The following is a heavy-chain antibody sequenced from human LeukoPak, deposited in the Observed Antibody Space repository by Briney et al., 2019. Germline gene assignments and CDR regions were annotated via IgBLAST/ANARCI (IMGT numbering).Heavy chain of an antibody. CDR3: ARKRWYYYDSSGYDDAFDI. CDR2: IYTSGST. CDR1: GGPVSSYY. V-gene: IGHV4-4*09. J-gene: IGHJ3*02. D-gene: IGHD3-22*01. Sequence: SETLSLARTVYGGPVSSYYRSWFRQPPGKGLEWIGYIYTSGSTNYNPSLKSRVTISVDTSKNQFSLKLSSVTAADTAVYYCARKRWYYYDSSGYDDAFDIWGQGTMVTVSS.